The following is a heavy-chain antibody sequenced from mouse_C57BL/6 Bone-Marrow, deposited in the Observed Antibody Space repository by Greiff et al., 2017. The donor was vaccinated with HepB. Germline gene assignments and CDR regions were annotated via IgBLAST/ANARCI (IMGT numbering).Heavy chain of an antibody. Sequence: SGAELVRPGASVTLSCKASGYTFTDYEMHWVKQTPVHGLEWIGAIDPETGGTAYTQKFKGKAILTADKSSSTAYMELRSLTSEDSAVYYCTRNNYYGSRYYAMGDWGQGTSVTVSS. CDR2: IDPETGGT. J-gene: IGHJ4*01. CDR3: TRNNYYGSRYYAMGD. CDR1: GYTFTDYE. D-gene: IGHD1-1*01. V-gene: IGHV1-15*01.